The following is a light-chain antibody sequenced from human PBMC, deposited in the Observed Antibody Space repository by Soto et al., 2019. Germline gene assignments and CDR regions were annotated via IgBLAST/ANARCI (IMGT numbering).Light chain of an antibody. CDR1: QDISNY. CDR3: QQYSHLIT. CDR2: DAS. J-gene: IGKJ5*01. Sequence: DIQMTQSPSSLSASVRDRVTIPFQASQDISNYLNWYQQKLGKAPKLLIYDASNLETGVPSRFSGSGSGTDFTFTISSLQPEDIATYYCQQYSHLITFGQGTRLEIK. V-gene: IGKV1-33*01.